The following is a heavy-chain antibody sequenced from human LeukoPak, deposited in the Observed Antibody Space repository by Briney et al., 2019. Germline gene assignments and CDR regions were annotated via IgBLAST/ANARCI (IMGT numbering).Heavy chain of an antibody. V-gene: IGHV4-59*01. J-gene: IGHJ4*02. D-gene: IGHD3-10*01. CDR2: IYYSGST. CDR1: GGSISSYY. Sequence: PSETLSLTCTVSGGSISSYYWSWIRQPPGKGLEWIGYIYYSGSTNYNSSLKSRVTISVDSSKNQFSLKLSSVTAADTAVYYCARGGVDGSGSYRLDYWGQGTLVTVSS. CDR3: ARGGVDGSGSYRLDY.